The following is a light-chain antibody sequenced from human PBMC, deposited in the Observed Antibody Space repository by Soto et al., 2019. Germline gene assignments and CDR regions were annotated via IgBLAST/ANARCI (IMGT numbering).Light chain of an antibody. CDR2: WGS. Sequence: DIVMTQSPLSLPVTPGEPASISCRSSQSLLHSNGYNYLDWYLQKPEQSPQLLIYWGSNRASGVPDRFSGSGSGTDFTLKISRVEAEDVGVYYCMQALQTPWTFGQGNKVDIK. CDR3: MQALQTPWT. CDR1: QSLLHSNGYNY. V-gene: IGKV2-28*01. J-gene: IGKJ1*01.